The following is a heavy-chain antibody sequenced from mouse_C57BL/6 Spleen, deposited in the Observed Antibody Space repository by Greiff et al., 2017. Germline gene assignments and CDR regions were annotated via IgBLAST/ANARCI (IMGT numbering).Heavy chain of an antibody. D-gene: IGHD1-1*01. J-gene: IGHJ1*03. CDR1: GFNIKDDY. CDR2: IDPENGDT. Sequence: EVKLQESGAELVRPGASVKLSCTASGFNIKDDYMHWVKQRPEQGLEWIGWIDPENGDTEYASKFQGKATITADTSSNTAYLQLSSLTSEDTAVXYCTYDYGSSDGYFDVWGTGTTVTVSS. CDR3: TYDYGSSDGYFDV. V-gene: IGHV14-4*01.